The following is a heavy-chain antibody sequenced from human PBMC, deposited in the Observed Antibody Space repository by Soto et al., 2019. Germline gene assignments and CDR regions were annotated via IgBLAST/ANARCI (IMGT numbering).Heavy chain of an antibody. D-gene: IGHD3-9*01. V-gene: IGHV1-24*01. CDR2: FDPEDGET. CDR1: GYTLAELS. J-gene: IGHJ3*02. CDR3: ARDILTGSTPVLDAFDI. Sequence: ASVKASCKVSGYTLAELSMHWVRQAPGKGLEWMGGFDPEDGETIYAQKLQGRVTMTTDTSTSTAYMELRSLRSDDTAVYYCARDILTGSTPVLDAFDIWGQGTMVTVSS.